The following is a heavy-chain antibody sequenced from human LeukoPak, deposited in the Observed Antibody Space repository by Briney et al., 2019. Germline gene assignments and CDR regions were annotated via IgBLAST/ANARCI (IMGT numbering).Heavy chain of an antibody. V-gene: IGHV4-34*01. Sequence: SETLSLTCAVYGGSFSGYYWSWIRQPPGKGLEWIGEINHSGSTNYNPSLKSRVTISADTPKNQFSLKLSSVTAADTAVYYCARGVAPSIAAAGTILSFDYWGQGTLVTVSS. CDR2: INHSGST. D-gene: IGHD6-13*01. CDR3: ARGVAPSIAAAGTILSFDY. J-gene: IGHJ4*02. CDR1: GGSFSGYY.